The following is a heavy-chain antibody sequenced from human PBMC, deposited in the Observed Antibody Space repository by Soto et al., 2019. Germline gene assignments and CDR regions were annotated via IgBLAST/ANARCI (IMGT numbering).Heavy chain of an antibody. CDR1: GYSFTGYS. V-gene: IGHV1-2*02. CDR2: INPKSGGT. Sequence: ASVKVSCKTSGYSFTGYSVHWVRQAPGHGPEWMGWINPKSGGTKYAQKFQGRVTMTRDTSISTVFMELSRVTSDDTAVYYCARDLLSRGNFITGKLFDYWGQGSLVTVSS. CDR3: ARDLLSRGNFITGKLFDY. D-gene: IGHD1-20*01. J-gene: IGHJ4*02.